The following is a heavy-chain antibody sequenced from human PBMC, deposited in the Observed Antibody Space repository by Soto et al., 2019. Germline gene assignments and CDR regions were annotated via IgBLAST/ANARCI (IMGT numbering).Heavy chain of an antibody. CDR2: FNPNSGGT. CDR1: GYTFTGYY. D-gene: IGHD2-2*02. V-gene: IGHV1-2*02. Sequence: ASVKVSCKASGYTFTGYYMHWVRQAPGKGLEWMGWFNPNSGGTNYAQKFQGRVTMTRDTSISTAYMELSRLRSDDTAVYYCAREGIRELVVPAAIRRGAFDIWGQGTMVTVSS. CDR3: AREGIRELVVPAAIRRGAFDI. J-gene: IGHJ3*02.